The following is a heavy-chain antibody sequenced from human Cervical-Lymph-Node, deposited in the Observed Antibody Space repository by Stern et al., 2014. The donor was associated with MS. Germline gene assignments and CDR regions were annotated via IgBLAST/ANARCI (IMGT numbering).Heavy chain of an antibody. Sequence: QVQLQQWGAGLLKPSETLSLTCAVYGGSFSGYYWSWIRQPPGKGLEWIGEINHSGSTTYNPSLKSRVTISVDTSKNQFSLKLSSVTAADTAVYYCARRKAQGHIVVVTAADWYFDLWGRGTLVTVSS. D-gene: IGHD2-21*02. CDR1: GGSFSGYY. CDR3: ARRKAQGHIVVVTAADWYFDL. CDR2: INHSGST. J-gene: IGHJ2*01. V-gene: IGHV4-34*01.